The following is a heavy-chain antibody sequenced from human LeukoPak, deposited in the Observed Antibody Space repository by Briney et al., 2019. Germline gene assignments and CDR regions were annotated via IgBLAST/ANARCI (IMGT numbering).Heavy chain of an antibody. D-gene: IGHD3-16*01. CDR2: IKGDETEK. Sequence: GGSLRLSCAASGFTFSSYAMSWVRQAPGQGLEWVAFIKGDETEKHYVDSWKGRFTISRDNAENSLSLQMNSLTVEDTAVYFCARGRFFDGWGIDVWGQGTTVIVSS. J-gene: IGHJ6*02. CDR1: GFTFSSYA. CDR3: ARGRFFDGWGIDV. V-gene: IGHV3-7*01.